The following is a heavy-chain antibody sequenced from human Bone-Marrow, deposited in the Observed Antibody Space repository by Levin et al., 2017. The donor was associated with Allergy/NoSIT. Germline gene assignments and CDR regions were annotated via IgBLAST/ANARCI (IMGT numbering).Heavy chain of an antibody. J-gene: IGHJ6*02. CDR2: VSRSGRTI. Sequence: GGSLRLSCAASGFTFSDYYMSWVRQAPGKGLEWVSYVSRSGRTIYYADSVKGRFTISRDNAKISLYLQMNSLRAEDTAVYYCARTPPADDPELYYYYYGMDVWGQGTTVTVSS. V-gene: IGHV3-11*01. CDR3: ARTPPADDPELYYYYYGMDV. D-gene: IGHD1-14*01. CDR1: GFTFSDYY.